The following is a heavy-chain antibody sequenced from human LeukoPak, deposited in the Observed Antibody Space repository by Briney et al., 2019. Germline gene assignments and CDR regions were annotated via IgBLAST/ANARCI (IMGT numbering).Heavy chain of an antibody. Sequence: ASVKVSCKASGYTFTGYYIHWVRQAPGQGLEWMGWINPDSGDINYAVKFQGRVTMTRDTSISTAYMELSRLRYDDTAVYYCARGPWGRYCSSTSCPYYFDYWGQGTLVTVSS. J-gene: IGHJ4*02. CDR1: GYTFTGYY. CDR2: INPDSGDI. V-gene: IGHV1-2*02. CDR3: ARGPWGRYCSSTSCPYYFDY. D-gene: IGHD2-2*01.